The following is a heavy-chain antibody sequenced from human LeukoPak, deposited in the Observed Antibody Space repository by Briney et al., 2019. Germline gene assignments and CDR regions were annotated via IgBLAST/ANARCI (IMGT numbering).Heavy chain of an antibody. CDR2: ISAYNGNT. V-gene: IGHV1-18*01. D-gene: IGHD4-17*01. J-gene: IGHJ5*02. CDR1: GYTFTSYG. CDR3: ARDLSHGDYRDWFDP. Sequence: ASVKVSCKASGYTFTSYGISWVRQAPGQGLEWMGWISAYNGNTNCAQKLQGRVTMTTDTSTSTAYMELRSLRSDDTAVYYCARDLSHGDYRDWFDPWGQGTLVTVSS.